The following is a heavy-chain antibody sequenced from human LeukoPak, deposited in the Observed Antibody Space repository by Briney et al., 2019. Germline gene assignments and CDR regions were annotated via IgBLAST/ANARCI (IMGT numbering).Heavy chain of an antibody. J-gene: IGHJ4*02. CDR3: VRGTGY. CDR1: GFIFSSYV. V-gene: IGHV3-64D*06. Sequence: GGSLRLSCAASGFIFSSYVMNWVRQAPGKGLEYVSAISSNGDNTYYADSVKGRFTISRDNSKNTLYLQMSSLRADDTAVYYCVRGTGYWGQGTLVTVSS. CDR2: ISSNGDNT.